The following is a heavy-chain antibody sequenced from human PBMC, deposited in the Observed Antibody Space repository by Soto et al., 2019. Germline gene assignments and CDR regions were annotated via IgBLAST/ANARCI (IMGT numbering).Heavy chain of an antibody. D-gene: IGHD3-3*01. CDR3: ARDWRGAEGFDP. Sequence: SVNVSCKASGGTFSSYAISWVRQAPGQGLEWMGGIIPIFGTANYAQKFQGRVTITADESTSTAYMELSSLRSEDTAVYFCARDWRGAEGFDPWGQGTLVTVSS. CDR2: IIPIFGTA. J-gene: IGHJ5*02. CDR1: GGTFSSYA. V-gene: IGHV1-69*13.